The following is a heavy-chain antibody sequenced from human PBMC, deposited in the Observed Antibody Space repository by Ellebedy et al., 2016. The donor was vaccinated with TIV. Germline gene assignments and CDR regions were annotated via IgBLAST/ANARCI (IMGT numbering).Heavy chain of an antibody. D-gene: IGHD1-26*01. Sequence: AALVKVSCKASGYTFTGYYMHWVRQAPGQGLEWMGWINPNSGGTNYAQKFQGWVTMTRDTSISTAYMELSRLRSDDTAVYYCARAPEGYWVDYWGQGTLVTVSS. CDR1: GYTFTGYY. J-gene: IGHJ4*02. CDR3: ARAPEGYWVDY. V-gene: IGHV1-2*04. CDR2: INPNSGGT.